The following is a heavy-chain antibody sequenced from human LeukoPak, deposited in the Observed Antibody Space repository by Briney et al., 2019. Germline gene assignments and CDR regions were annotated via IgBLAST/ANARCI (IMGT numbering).Heavy chain of an antibody. V-gene: IGHV1-46*01. CDR3: AREQIGGYSYGLDY. D-gene: IGHD5-18*01. Sequence: GASVKVYFKASGYTFSSYYMHWVRQGPGQGLEWMGIINPTSGSTNYAQKFQGRVTMTRDTSTSTVYMELSSLRSEDTAVYYCAREQIGGYSYGLDYWGQGTLVTVSS. J-gene: IGHJ4*02. CDR2: INPTSGST. CDR1: GYTFSSYY.